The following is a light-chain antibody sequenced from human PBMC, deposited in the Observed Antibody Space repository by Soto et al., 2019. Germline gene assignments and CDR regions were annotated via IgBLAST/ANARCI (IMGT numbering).Light chain of an antibody. CDR3: QQYTDWPLT. CDR2: GVS. Sequence: VMTQSPATLSVSPGERATLSCRASQSVTSNYLAWYQQKPGQAPRLLIYGVSNRATGVPDRFSGSGSGTDFTLTISRLGPEDFAVYYCQQYTDWPLTFGQGTKVDIK. V-gene: IGKV3-20*01. J-gene: IGKJ1*01. CDR1: QSVTSNY.